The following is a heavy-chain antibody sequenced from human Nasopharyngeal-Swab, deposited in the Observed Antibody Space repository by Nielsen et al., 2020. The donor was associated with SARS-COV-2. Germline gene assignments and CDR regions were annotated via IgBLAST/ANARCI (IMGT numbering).Heavy chain of an antibody. CDR2: ISAYNGNT. CDR3: ASSSSGYSSSWYYYYYMDV. J-gene: IGHJ6*03. Sequence: VYVRDGSKSDGDAVTSYGISWGRQAPGQGLEWMGWISAYNGNTNYAQKLQGRVTMTTDTSTSTAYMELRSLRSDDTAVYYCASSSSGYSSSWYYYYYMDVWGKGTTVTVSS. CDR1: GDAVTSYG. D-gene: IGHD6-13*01. V-gene: IGHV1-18*04.